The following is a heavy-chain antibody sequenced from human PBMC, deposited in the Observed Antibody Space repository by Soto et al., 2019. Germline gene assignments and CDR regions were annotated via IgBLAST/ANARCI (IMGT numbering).Heavy chain of an antibody. J-gene: IGHJ4*02. CDR3: AKDARRITVQSYYFDY. V-gene: IGHV3-23*01. CDR1: GFTFSSYA. CDR2: ISGSGGST. D-gene: IGHD1-20*01. Sequence: PGGSLRLSCAASGFTFSSYAMSRVRQAPGKGLEWVSAISGSGGSTYYADSVKGRFTISRDNSKNTLYLQMNSLRAEDTAVYYCAKDARRITVQSYYFDYWGQGTLVTVSS.